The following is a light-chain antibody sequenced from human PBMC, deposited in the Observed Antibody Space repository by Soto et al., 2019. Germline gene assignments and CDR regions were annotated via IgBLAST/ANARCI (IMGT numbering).Light chain of an antibody. J-gene: IGKJ5*01. CDR2: DAF. V-gene: IGKV3-20*01. Sequence: EIVLTQSPGTLSLSPGERATLSYRASQSLNSNYLAWHQQKPGQAPRLLIYDAFNRATGIPDRFSGSGSGTDFTLTISRLEPEDFAVYFCQQYDYLITFGQGTRLEI. CDR3: QQYDYLIT. CDR1: QSLNSNY.